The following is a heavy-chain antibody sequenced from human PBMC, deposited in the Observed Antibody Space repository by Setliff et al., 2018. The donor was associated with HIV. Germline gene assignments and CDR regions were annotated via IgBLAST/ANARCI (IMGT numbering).Heavy chain of an antibody. CDR1: GYTLTELS. J-gene: IGHJ3*02. V-gene: IGHV1-24*01. D-gene: IGHD3-16*01. CDR3: ATDRPTYYDYVWGSPNGRKAFDI. CDR2: FDPEDGET. Sequence: GASVKVSCKVSGYTLTELSMHWVRQAPGKGLEWMGSFDPEDGETTYAQKFQGRVTMTEDTSTDTAYMELSSLRSEDTAVYYCATDRPTYYDYVWGSPNGRKAFDIRGQGTMVTVSS.